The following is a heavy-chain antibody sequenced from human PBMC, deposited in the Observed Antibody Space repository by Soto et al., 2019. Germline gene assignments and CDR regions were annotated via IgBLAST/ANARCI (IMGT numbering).Heavy chain of an antibody. D-gene: IGHD3-10*01. Sequence: QLRGSGPGLVRPSGPLPPPCIVSGGSVRGVSYSWGWIRRPPGRGLEWFGYIYYSGSTNYNPSLKSRVTISVDTSKNQFSLKLSSVTAADTAVYYCASFGELNNWFDPWGQGTLVTVSS. CDR3: ASFGELNNWFDP. J-gene: IGHJ5*02. V-gene: IGHV4-61*01. CDR1: GGSVRGVSYS. CDR2: IYYSGST.